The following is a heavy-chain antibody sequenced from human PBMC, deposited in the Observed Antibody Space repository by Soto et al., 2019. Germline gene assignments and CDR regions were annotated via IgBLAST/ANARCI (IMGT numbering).Heavy chain of an antibody. J-gene: IGHJ5*02. CDR3: ARPARAGIAVAGIWFDP. Sequence: SETLSLTCAVYGGSFSGYYWSWIRQPPGKGLEWIGEINHSGSTNYNPSLKSRVTISVDTSKNQFSLKLSSVTAADTAVYYCARPARAGIAVAGIWFDPWGQGTLVTVSS. CDR1: GGSFSGYY. V-gene: IGHV4-34*01. D-gene: IGHD6-19*01. CDR2: INHSGST.